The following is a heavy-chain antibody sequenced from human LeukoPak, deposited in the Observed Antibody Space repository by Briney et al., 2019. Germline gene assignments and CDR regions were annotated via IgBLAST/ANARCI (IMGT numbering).Heavy chain of an antibody. CDR1: GYIFTNYY. J-gene: IGHJ1*01. CDR3: ARTIAEAGVPSEYFQH. Sequence: GASVKVSCKASGYIFTNYYMHWVRQAPGQGLEWMGIINPSGGSTSYAQKFQGRVTMTRDMSTSTVYMELSSLRSEDTAVYYCARTIAEAGVPSEYFQHWGQGTLVTVSS. CDR2: INPSGGST. V-gene: IGHV1-46*01. D-gene: IGHD6-13*01.